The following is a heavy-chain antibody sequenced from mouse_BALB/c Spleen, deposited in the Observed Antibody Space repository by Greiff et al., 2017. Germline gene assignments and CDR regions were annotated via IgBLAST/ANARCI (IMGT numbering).Heavy chain of an antibody. V-gene: IGHV1-7*01. D-gene: IGHD1-2*01. CDR1: GYTFTSYW. Sequence: QVQLKESGAELAKPGASVKMSCKASGYTFTSYWMHWVKQRPGQGLEWIGYINPSTGYTEYNQKFKDKATLTADKSSSTAYMQLSSLTSEDSAVYYCARDGNLLRLPLGYAMDYWGQGTSVTVAS. CDR2: INPSTGYT. J-gene: IGHJ4*01. CDR3: ARDGNLLRLPLGYAMDY.